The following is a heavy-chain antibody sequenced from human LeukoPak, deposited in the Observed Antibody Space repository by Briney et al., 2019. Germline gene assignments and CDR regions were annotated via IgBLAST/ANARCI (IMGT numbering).Heavy chain of an antibody. Sequence: SQTLSLTCTVSGGSISSGGYYWSWIRQHPGKGLEWIGYIYYSGSTYYNPSLKSRVTISVDTSKNQFSLKLSSVTAADTAVYYCARDADDSGSLSGAYWGQGTLVTVSS. J-gene: IGHJ4*02. V-gene: IGHV4-31*03. D-gene: IGHD3-22*01. CDR2: IYYSGST. CDR3: ARDADDSGSLSGAY. CDR1: GGSISSGGYY.